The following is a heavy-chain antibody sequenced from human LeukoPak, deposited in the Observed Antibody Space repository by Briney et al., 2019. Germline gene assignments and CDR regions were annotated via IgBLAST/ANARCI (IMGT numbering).Heavy chain of an antibody. CDR3: TRRAAMEIGDY. D-gene: IGHD5-18*01. CDR1: GFTFGDYA. J-gene: IGHJ4*02. V-gene: IGHV3-49*04. CDR2: IRSKAYGGTT. Sequence: GGSLRLSCTASGFTFGDYAMSWVRQAPGKGLEWVGFIRSKAYGGTTEYAASVKGRFTISRDDSKSVAYLQMNSLKTEDTAVYYCTRRAAMEIGDYWGQGTLVTVSS.